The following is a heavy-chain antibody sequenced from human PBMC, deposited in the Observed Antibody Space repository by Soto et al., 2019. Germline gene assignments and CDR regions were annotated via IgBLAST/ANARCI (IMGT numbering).Heavy chain of an antibody. CDR3: ASLPSYYDILTGYPRTVFGY. J-gene: IGHJ4*02. V-gene: IGHV1-2*02. D-gene: IGHD3-9*01. Sequence: GASVKVSCKASGYTFTGYYMHWVRQAPGQGLEWMGWINPNSGGTNYAQKFQGRVTTTRDTSISTAYMELSRLRSDDTAVYYCASLPSYYDILTGYPRTVFGYWGQGTLVTVSS. CDR2: INPNSGGT. CDR1: GYTFTGYY.